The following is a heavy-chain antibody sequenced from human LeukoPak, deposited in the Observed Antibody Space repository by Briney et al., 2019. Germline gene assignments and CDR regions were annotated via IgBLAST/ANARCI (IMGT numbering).Heavy chain of an antibody. CDR3: ASPLTRAVYGRSTYSFDI. V-gene: IGHV4-34*01. J-gene: IGHJ3*02. Sequence: PETLSLTCALYGESFTVYSWSWVRPPLEKGLGWNGEINPSGSTNYNPSLKSGVTISVDKSKNQFSLKLSSVTAADTAVYYCASPLTRAVYGRSTYSFDIWGQGRMVTV. D-gene: IGHD4-23*01. CDR1: GESFTVYS. CDR2: INPSGST.